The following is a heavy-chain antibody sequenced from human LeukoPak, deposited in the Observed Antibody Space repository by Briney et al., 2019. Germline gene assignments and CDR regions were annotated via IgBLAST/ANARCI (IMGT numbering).Heavy chain of an antibody. CDR2: ISSPGTSI. CDR3: ATGKPGPYYYYMDV. V-gene: IGHV3-11*04. Sequence: PGGSLRLSCAASGFTFRDYYMACIRQAPGKGLEWVSHISSPGTSILYADSVRGRFTVSRDNAKNSLHLQMSSLRAEDTAVYSCATGKPGPYYYYMDVWGKGTTVTVSS. J-gene: IGHJ6*03. CDR1: GFTFRDYY. D-gene: IGHD4-23*01.